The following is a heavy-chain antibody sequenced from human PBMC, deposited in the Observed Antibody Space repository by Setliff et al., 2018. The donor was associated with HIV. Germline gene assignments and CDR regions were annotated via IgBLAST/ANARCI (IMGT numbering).Heavy chain of an antibody. D-gene: IGHD7-27*01. CDR3: ARVPYTGTSYFDY. Sequence: PSETLSLTCTVSGYSISSGYYWGWIRQPPGKGLEWIGSVYHSGTAYYNPSLVSRVTISLHTSENQFSLRLTSVTATDTAVYYCARVPYTGTSYFDYWGQGSLVTVSS. CDR1: GYSISSGYY. CDR2: VYHSGTA. J-gene: IGHJ4*02. V-gene: IGHV4-38-2*02.